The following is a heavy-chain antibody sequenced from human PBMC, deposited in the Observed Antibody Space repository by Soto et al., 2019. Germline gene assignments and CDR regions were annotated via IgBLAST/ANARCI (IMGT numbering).Heavy chain of an antibody. J-gene: IGHJ4*02. CDR3: ARLGYCSGGSCYAWVDY. V-gene: IGHV4-39*01. CDR1: GGSISSSSYY. D-gene: IGHD2-15*01. CDR2: IYYSGST. Sequence: QLQLQESGPGLMKPSETLSLTCTVSGGSISSSSYYWGWIRQPPGKGLEWIGSIYYSGSTYYNPSLKSRVTISVDTSKNQFSLKLSSVTAADTAVYYCARLGYCSGGSCYAWVDYWGQGTLVTVSS.